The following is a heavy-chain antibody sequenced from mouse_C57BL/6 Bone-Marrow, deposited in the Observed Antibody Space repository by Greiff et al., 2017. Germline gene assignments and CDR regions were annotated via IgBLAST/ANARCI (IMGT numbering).Heavy chain of an antibody. J-gene: IGHJ1*03. CDR3: ARHDGYYVLGYFDV. V-gene: IGHV5-9*01. CDR1: GFTFSSYT. Sequence: EVQVVESGGGLVKPGGSLKLSCAASGFTFSSYTMSWVRQTPEKRLEWVATISGGGGNTYYPDSVKGRFTISRDNAKNTLYLQMSSLRSEDTALYDCARHDGYYVLGYFDVWGTGTTVTVSS. CDR2: ISGGGGNT. D-gene: IGHD2-3*01.